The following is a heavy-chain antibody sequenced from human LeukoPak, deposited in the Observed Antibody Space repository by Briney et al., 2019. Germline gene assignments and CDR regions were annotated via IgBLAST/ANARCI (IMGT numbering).Heavy chain of an antibody. CDR3: AGYDSSGYAGSAGPGAFDI. J-gene: IGHJ3*02. V-gene: IGHV3-23*01. D-gene: IGHD3-22*01. Sequence: GGSLRLSCAASGFTFSSYAMSWVRQAPGKGLEWVSAISGSGGSTYYADSVKGRFTISRDNSKNTLYLQMNSLRAEDTAVYYCAGYDSSGYAGSAGPGAFDIWGQGTMVTVSS. CDR1: GFTFSSYA. CDR2: ISGSGGST.